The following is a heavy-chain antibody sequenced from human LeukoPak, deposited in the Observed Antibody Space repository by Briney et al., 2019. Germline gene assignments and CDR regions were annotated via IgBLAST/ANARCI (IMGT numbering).Heavy chain of an antibody. CDR3: ARGVRRNSGSDLLDY. V-gene: IGHV1-69*04. CDR2: IIPILGIA. D-gene: IGHD1-26*01. J-gene: IGHJ4*02. CDR1: GGTFSSYA. Sequence: SVKVSCKASGGTFSSYAISWVRQAPGQGLEWMGRIIPILGIANYAQKFQGRVTITADKSTSTAYMELSSLRSEDTAVYYRARGVRRNSGSDLLDYWGQGTLVTVSS.